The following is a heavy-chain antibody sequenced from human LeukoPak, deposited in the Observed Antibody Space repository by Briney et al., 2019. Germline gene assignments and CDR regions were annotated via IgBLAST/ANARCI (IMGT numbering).Heavy chain of an antibody. D-gene: IGHD6-19*01. CDR1: GYTFTGYY. J-gene: IGHJ4*02. CDR3: VRDLGSGWPDY. Sequence: ASVRVSCKASGYTFTGYYIHWVRQAPGQGLEYMGWINPNSGGTKYAQKFQGRVTMTRDTSISTVYMELSRLGSDDTAVYYCVRDLGSGWPDYWGQGTLATVSS. V-gene: IGHV1-2*02. CDR2: INPNSGGT.